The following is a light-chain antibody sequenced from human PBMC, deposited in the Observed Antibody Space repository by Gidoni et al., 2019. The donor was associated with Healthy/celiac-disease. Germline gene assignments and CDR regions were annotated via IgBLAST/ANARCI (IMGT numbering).Light chain of an antibody. J-gene: IGKJ4*02. Sequence: DRVMTHSPATLSVSPGERATLSCRASQSVSSYLAWYQQKPGQAPKLLIYGASTRATGIPARFSGSGSGTEFTLTISSLQSEDFAVYYCQQYNNWPLTFGGGTKVEIK. CDR1: QSVSSY. CDR3: QQYNNWPLT. CDR2: GAS. V-gene: IGKV3-15*01.